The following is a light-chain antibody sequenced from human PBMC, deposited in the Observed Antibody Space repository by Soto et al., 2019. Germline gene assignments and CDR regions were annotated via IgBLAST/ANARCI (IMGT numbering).Light chain of an antibody. Sequence: QSALTQPASVSGSPGQSITISCTGTSSDFGGYNYVSWYQQHPGKAPKLIIYEVSNRPSGVSNRFSGSKSGNTASLTISGLQAEDEADYYCSSYPNTNGVFGGGTKVTVL. CDR1: SSDFGGYNY. V-gene: IGLV2-14*01. J-gene: IGLJ3*02. CDR3: SSYPNTNGV. CDR2: EVS.